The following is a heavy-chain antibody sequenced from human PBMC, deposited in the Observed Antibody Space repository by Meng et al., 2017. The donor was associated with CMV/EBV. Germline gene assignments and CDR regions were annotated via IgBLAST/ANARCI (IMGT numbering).Heavy chain of an antibody. Sequence: SVKVSCQASGGTFRSYAISWVRPAPGQGLEWMGGIIPIFGTANYAQKFQGRVTITTDESTSTAYMELSSLRSEDTAVYYCARRKLVGYCTNGVCPGWFDPWGQGTLVTVSS. CDR3: ARRKLVGYCTNGVCPGWFDP. D-gene: IGHD2-8*01. J-gene: IGHJ5*02. CDR1: GGTFRSYA. V-gene: IGHV1-69*05. CDR2: IIPIFGTA.